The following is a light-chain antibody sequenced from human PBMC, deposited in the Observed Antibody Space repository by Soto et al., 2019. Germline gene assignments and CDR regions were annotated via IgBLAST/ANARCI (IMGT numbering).Light chain of an antibody. J-gene: IGKJ5*01. Sequence: DIQMTQSPSSLSASVGDSVTITCQASQDISNYLNWYQQKPGKAPKLLIYDASNLDIGVPSRFSGSGSGTHFTFTISSLQPEDFPTYYCQQYDYLPITFGQGTRLEI. V-gene: IGKV1-33*01. CDR1: QDISNY. CDR3: QQYDYLPIT. CDR2: DAS.